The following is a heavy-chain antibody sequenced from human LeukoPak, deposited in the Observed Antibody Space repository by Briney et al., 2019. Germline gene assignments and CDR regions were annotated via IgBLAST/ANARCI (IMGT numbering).Heavy chain of an antibody. J-gene: IGHJ5*02. D-gene: IGHD3-10*01. CDR3: AKDRGVTMVRGANWFDP. CDR1: GFTFSSYA. CDR2: ISGSGGST. V-gene: IGHV3-23*01. Sequence: PGGSLRLFCAASGFTFSSYAMSWVRQAPGKGLEWVSAISGSGGSTYYADSVKGRFTISRDNSKNTLYLQMNSLRAEDTAVYYCAKDRGVTMVRGANWFDPWGQGTLVTVSS.